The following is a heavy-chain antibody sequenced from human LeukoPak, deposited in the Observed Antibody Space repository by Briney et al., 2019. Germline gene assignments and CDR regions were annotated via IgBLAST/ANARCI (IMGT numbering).Heavy chain of an antibody. CDR2: IYHSGST. V-gene: IGHV4-4*02. Sequence: PSETLSLTCAVSGGSTSSSNWWSWVRPPPGKGLEWIGEIYHSGSTNYNPSLKSRVTISVDKSKNQFSLRLSSVTAADTAVYYCARTQAVAGTVDYWGQGTLVTVSS. CDR1: GGSTSSSNW. J-gene: IGHJ4*02. CDR3: ARTQAVAGTVDY. D-gene: IGHD6-19*01.